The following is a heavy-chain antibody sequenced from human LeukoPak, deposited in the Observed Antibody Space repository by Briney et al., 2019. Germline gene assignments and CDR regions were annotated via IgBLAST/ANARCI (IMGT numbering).Heavy chain of an antibody. J-gene: IGHJ5*02. D-gene: IGHD4-23*01. CDR1: GYSLTGYY. Sequence: ASVKVSCKASGYSLTGYYLHWVRQAPGQGLEWMGWINPNSGATKYAQKFQGRVTMTRDTSNSTAYMELTRLRSDDTAVFYCARQTPTIRALGSWGQGTLVTVSS. CDR3: ARQTPTIRALGS. CDR2: INPNSGAT. V-gene: IGHV1-2*02.